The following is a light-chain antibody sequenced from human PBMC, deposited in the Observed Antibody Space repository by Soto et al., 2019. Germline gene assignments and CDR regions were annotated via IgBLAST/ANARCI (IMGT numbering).Light chain of an antibody. CDR1: QSVDTGF. V-gene: IGKV3-20*01. CDR3: QQYDSSEYT. Sequence: VLTQSPATLSLSPGERATLSCRARQSVDTGFLAWYQHKPGQAPRLLIYGASNRATGIPDRLSGSGSGTDFTLTISRLEPEDFAVYYCQQYDSSEYTFGQGTKVDIK. CDR2: GAS. J-gene: IGKJ2*01.